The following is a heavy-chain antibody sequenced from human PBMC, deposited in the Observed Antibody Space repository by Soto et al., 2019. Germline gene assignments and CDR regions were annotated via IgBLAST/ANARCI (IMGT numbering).Heavy chain of an antibody. Sequence: EVQLVESGGGLVQPGGSLRVSCAASGFSFSDSWMTWVRQAPGKGLEWVANINGDGRMKNDVDSLKGRFTISRDNTKSSLYLQMNSLKTEDTAVYYCVKESRSGGSWWGQGTLVTVSS. CDR1: GFSFSDSW. CDR2: INGDGRMK. CDR3: VKESRSGGSW. D-gene: IGHD2-15*01. V-gene: IGHV3-7*01. J-gene: IGHJ4*02.